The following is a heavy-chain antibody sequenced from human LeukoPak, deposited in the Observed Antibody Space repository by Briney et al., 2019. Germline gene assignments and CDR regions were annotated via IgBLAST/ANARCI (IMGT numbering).Heavy chain of an antibody. CDR2: FDSLDGEI. CDR1: GHPLADLA. CDR3: ATDFDLDH. V-gene: IGHV1-24*01. Sequence: ASVKVSCKVSGHPLADLAIHWVRQAPGQGLEWMGGFDSLDGEIIYAQKFQGRVTMTEDTSTDTAYMDLRSLTSDDTAVYYCATDFDLDHWGQGTQVTVSS. D-gene: IGHD3-9*01. J-gene: IGHJ4*02.